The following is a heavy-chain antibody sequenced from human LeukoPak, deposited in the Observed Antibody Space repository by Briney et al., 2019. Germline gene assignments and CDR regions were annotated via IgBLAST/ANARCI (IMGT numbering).Heavy chain of an antibody. V-gene: IGHV3-53*01. CDR1: GFTFSSYS. CDR2: IYSGGST. Sequence: GGSLRLSCAASGFTFSSYSMNWVRQAPGKGLEWVSVIYSGGSTYYADSVKGRFTISRDNSKNTLYLQMNSLRAEDTAVYYCARDTGYSGYDYGYWGQGTLVTVSS. D-gene: IGHD5-12*01. CDR3: ARDTGYSGYDYGY. J-gene: IGHJ4*02.